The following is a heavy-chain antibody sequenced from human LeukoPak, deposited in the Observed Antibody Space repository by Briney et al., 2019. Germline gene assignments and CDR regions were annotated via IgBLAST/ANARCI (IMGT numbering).Heavy chain of an antibody. Sequence: GGSLRLSCAASGFTFTIYTINWIRQAPGKGLEWVANIKQDGSEKYYVDSVKGRFTISRDNAKNSLYLQMNSLRAEDTAVYYCAREGDAFDIWGQGTMVTVSS. CDR2: IKQDGSEK. V-gene: IGHV3-7*01. CDR3: AREGDAFDI. CDR1: GFTFTIYT. J-gene: IGHJ3*02.